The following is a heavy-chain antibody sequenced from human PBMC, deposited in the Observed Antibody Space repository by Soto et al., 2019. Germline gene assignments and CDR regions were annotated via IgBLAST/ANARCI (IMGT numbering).Heavy chain of an antibody. CDR3: ARGLPNCSSTSCYRYYYYGMDV. J-gene: IGHJ6*02. CDR1: GGAFSSYS. D-gene: IGHD2-2*02. Sequence: PAKLSCKASGGAFSSYSISWVRQATGQGLEWMGGIIPIFGTANYAQKFQGRATITADESTSTAYMELSSLRSEDTAVYYCARGLPNCSSTSCYRYYYYGMDVWGQGTTVTVSS. CDR2: IIPIFGTA. V-gene: IGHV1-69*13.